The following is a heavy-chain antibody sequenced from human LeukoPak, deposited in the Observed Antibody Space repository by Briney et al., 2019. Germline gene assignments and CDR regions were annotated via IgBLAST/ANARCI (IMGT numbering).Heavy chain of an antibody. V-gene: IGHV3-23*01. D-gene: IGHD3-16*01. CDR3: ARAAENYGGRFDS. Sequence: GGSLRLSCAASGFTFSTYAMSWVRQAPGKGLEWVSTISGSDGSTYYADSVKGRFTISRDNSKNTLYLQMNSLRAEDTAVYYCARAAENYGGRFDSWGQGTLVTVSS. J-gene: IGHJ4*02. CDR1: GFTFSTYA. CDR2: ISGSDGST.